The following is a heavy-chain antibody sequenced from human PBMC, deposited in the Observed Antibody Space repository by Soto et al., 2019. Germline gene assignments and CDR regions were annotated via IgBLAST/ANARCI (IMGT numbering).Heavy chain of an antibody. D-gene: IGHD3-10*01. J-gene: IGHJ5*02. CDR1: GXSFSGYY. CDR2: INHSGST. CDR3: ARGLGRHYDYGSESQIRWFDP. V-gene: IGHV4-34*01. Sequence: LSLTCAVYGXSFSGYYWSWIRQPPGKGLEWIGEINHSGSTNYNPSLKSRVTISVDTSKNQFSLKLSSVTAAATAVYYCARGLGRHYDYGSESQIRWFDPWGQGTLVTVSS.